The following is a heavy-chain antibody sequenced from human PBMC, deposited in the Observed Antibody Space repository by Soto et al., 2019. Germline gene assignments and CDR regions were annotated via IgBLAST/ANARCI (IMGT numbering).Heavy chain of an antibody. V-gene: IGHV4-59*01. CDR2: IYYSGST. Sequence: SETLSTTCTVSGVSLTRYYCSWSRQPPGKGLEWFGYIYYSGSTRYNPSLKSRVTMSIDTSKSQFSMKMTSVTAADTAMYYCARESGSYDPLDYWGQGTLVTVYS. CDR3: ARESGSYDPLDY. J-gene: IGHJ4*02. CDR1: GVSLTRYY. D-gene: IGHD1-26*01.